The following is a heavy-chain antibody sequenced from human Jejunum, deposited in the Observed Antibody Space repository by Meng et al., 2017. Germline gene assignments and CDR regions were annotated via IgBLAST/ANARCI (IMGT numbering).Heavy chain of an antibody. CDR1: GGSFNSYF. D-gene: IGHD4-17*01. Sequence: QVHLRQWGAGLLKPSETLSLTCAFYGGSFNSYFWNWIRQPPGKGLEWIGEINQNGRTNYNPSLESRVTISRDTSKKQFSLRLSSVTAADTAVYYCARHLGHGDGLKIGFDYWGQGTLVTVSS. CDR3: ARHLGHGDGLKIGFDY. V-gene: IGHV4-34*01. J-gene: IGHJ4*02. CDR2: INQNGRT.